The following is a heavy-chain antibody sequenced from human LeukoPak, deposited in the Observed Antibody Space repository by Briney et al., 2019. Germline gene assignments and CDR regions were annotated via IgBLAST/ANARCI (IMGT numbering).Heavy chain of an antibody. D-gene: IGHD1-26*01. CDR3: ARDGGSYSLDY. Sequence: GGSQRLSCAASGFTFSSYAMSWVRQAPGKGLEWVSAISGSGGSTYYADSVKGRFTISRDNSKNTVFLQMNSLRGEDTAVYYCARDGGSYSLDYWGQGTLVTDSS. CDR2: ISGSGGST. J-gene: IGHJ4*02. CDR1: GFTFSSYA. V-gene: IGHV3-23*01.